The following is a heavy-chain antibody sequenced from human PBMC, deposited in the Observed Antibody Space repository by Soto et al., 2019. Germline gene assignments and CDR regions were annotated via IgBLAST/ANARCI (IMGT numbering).Heavy chain of an antibody. Sequence: SQTLSLTYVISGDSVAITGAFWNLIRQCPSRGLEWLGRTYYRSKWFLDYAASVQRRMTINPGTSRNQFSLQLNSVTPEDTAVYYCARVHCSGGTCLDGLDVWGQGTTVTVSS. D-gene: IGHD2-15*01. CDR2: TYYRSKWFL. V-gene: IGHV6-1*01. CDR3: ARVHCSGGTCLDGLDV. J-gene: IGHJ6*02. CDR1: GDSVAITGAF.